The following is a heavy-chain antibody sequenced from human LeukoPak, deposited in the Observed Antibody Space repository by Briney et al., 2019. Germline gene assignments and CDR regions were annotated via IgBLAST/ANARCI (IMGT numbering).Heavy chain of an antibody. D-gene: IGHD6-13*01. CDR3: ARESGIAAALDL. J-gene: IGHJ5*02. CDR1: GFTFSNYG. V-gene: IGHV3-30*03. CDR2: ISYDGSNK. Sequence: GRSLRLSCAASGFTFSNYGMHWVRQAPGKGLEWVAVISYDGSNKYYADSVKGRFTISRDNAKNTLYLQMNSLRAEDTAVYYCARESGIAAALDLWGQGTLVTVSS.